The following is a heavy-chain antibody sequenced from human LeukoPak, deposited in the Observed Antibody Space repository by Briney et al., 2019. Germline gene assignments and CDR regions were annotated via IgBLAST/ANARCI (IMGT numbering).Heavy chain of an antibody. D-gene: IGHD5-24*01. CDR1: GFTFSNAW. CDR2: IKSKTDGGTT. V-gene: IGHV3-15*01. J-gene: IGHJ6*02. CDR3: TTSRDGYKYYYYYGMDV. Sequence: GGSLRLSCAASGFTFSNAWMSWVRQAPGKGLEWVGRIKSKTDGGTTDYAAPVKGRSTISRDDSKNTLYLQMNSLKTEDTAVYYCTTSRDGYKYYYYYGMDVWGQGTTVTVSS.